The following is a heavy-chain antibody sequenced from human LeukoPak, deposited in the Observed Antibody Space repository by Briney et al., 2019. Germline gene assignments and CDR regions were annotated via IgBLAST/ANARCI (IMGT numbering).Heavy chain of an antibody. CDR1: GASISSTNNF. CDR2: IYYSVST. CDR3: ARRLGRKFGERFYYYHYMDV. D-gene: IGHD3-10*01. V-gene: IGHV4-39*07. Sequence: SETLSLTCTVSGASISSTNNFWGWIRQTPGKGLEWIATIYYSVSTYYNPSLKSRLSISVDTSKNQFSLKLSSVTAADTAVYYCARRLGRKFGERFYYYHYMDVWGKGTTVTISS. J-gene: IGHJ6*03.